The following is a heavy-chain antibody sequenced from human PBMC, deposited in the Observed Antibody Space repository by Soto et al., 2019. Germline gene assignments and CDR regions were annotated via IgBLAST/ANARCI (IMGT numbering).Heavy chain of an antibody. J-gene: IGHJ4*02. CDR2: ISAYNGNT. V-gene: IGHV1-18*04. Sequence: ASVKVSCKASGYTFTSYGVSWVRQAPGQGLEWMGWISAYNGNTNYAQKLQGRVTMTTDTSTSTAYMELRSLRSDDTAVYYCAREYYDSSGYYFDYWGQGTLVTVSS. CDR1: GYTFTSYG. CDR3: AREYYDSSGYYFDY. D-gene: IGHD3-22*01.